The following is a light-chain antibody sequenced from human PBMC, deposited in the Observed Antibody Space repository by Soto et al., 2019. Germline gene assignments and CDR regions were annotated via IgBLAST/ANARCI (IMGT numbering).Light chain of an antibody. CDR2: GAS. V-gene: IGKV3-15*01. CDR1: QSVSSN. J-gene: IGKJ3*01. Sequence: EIVMTQSPATLSVSPGERATLSCRASQSVSSNLAWYQQKPGQAPRLLIYGASTRATGLPVRLSGSGFGTEFNLSFGSLQSEDFSLYSCQQYNNWPFTFAPGTKVDIK. CDR3: QQYNNWPFT.